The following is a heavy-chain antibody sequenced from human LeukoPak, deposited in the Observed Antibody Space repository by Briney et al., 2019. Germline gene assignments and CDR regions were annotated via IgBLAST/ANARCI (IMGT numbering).Heavy chain of an antibody. CDR3: AKDRARNYGSGSYFDF. Sequence: GGSLRLSCAASGFTFSSYAMSWVRQAPGKGLEWVSVISSSGGSTYYADSVKGRFTISRDKSKNTLYLQMNSLRAEDTAVYYCAKDRARNYGSGSYFDFWGQGTLVVVSS. D-gene: IGHD3-10*01. J-gene: IGHJ4*02. CDR1: GFTFSSYA. CDR2: ISSSGGST. V-gene: IGHV3-23*01.